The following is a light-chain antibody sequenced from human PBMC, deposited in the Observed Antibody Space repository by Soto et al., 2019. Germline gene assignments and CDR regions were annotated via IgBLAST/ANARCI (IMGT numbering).Light chain of an antibody. CDR1: QSALSSSSNKNY. CDR3: QQYYISPPAT. Sequence: DILMTQSPGSLDVSLDETSTSNCKSSQSALSSSSNKNYLAWYQQQPGQPPKLLIYWASTRESGVPDRFSGSGSGTDFTLTISSLHAEDVAVYFCQQYYISPPATFGQGTKVDIK. J-gene: IGKJ1*01. CDR2: WAS. V-gene: IGKV4-1*01.